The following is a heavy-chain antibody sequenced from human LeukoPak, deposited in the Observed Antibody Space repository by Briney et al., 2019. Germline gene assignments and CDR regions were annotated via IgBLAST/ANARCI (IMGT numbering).Heavy chain of an antibody. CDR2: ISSSGSTI. D-gene: IGHD1-26*01. J-gene: IGHJ6*02. CDR3: ARTPGVGATPGRHYYCGMDV. CDR1: GFTFSSYS. Sequence: PGGSLRLSCAASGFTFSSYSMNWVRQAPGKGLEWVSSISSSGSTIYYADSVKGRFTISRDNAKNSLYLQMNSLRAEDTAVYYCARTPGVGATPGRHYYCGMDVWGQGTTVTVSS. V-gene: IGHV3-21*04.